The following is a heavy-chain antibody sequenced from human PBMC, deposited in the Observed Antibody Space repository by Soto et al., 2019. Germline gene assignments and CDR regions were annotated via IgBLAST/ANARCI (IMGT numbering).Heavy chain of an antibody. D-gene: IGHD1-26*01. J-gene: IGHJ4*02. V-gene: IGHV4-39*01. Sequence: SETLSLTCTVSGGSISSYYWGWIRQPPGKGLEWIGSIYYSGNTYYNPSHKNRVTISVDTSKNQFSLKLSSVTAADMAVYYCARPSGSYLYYFDYWGQGTLVTVSS. CDR2: IYYSGNT. CDR1: GGSISSYY. CDR3: ARPSGSYLYYFDY.